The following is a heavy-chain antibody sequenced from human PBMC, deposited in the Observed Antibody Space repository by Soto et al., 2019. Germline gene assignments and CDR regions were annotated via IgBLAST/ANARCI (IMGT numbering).Heavy chain of an antibody. D-gene: IGHD6-13*01. CDR3: ARRYSSAFDI. CDR2: IYYSGST. J-gene: IGHJ3*02. V-gene: IGHV4-39*01. Sequence: WIRQHPGKGLEWIGSIYYSGSTYYNPSLKSRVTISVDTSKNQFSLKLSSVTAADTAVYYCARRYSSAFDIWGQGTMVTVSS.